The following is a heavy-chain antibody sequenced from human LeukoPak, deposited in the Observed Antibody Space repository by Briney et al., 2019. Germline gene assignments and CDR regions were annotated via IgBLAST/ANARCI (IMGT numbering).Heavy chain of an antibody. CDR2: IYSGGST. V-gene: IGHV3-66*01. Sequence: GGSLRLSCAASGFTFSSYAMSWVRQAPGEGLEWVSLIYSGGSTSYADSVKGRFTISRDNSKNTLCLQMNSLRAEDTAVYYCARKTDHQTGGDYWGQGTLVTVSS. J-gene: IGHJ4*02. CDR1: GFTFSSYA. D-gene: IGHD1-1*01. CDR3: ARKTDHQTGGDY.